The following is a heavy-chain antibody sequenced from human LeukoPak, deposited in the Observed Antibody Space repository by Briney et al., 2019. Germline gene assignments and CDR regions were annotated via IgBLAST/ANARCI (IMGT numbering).Heavy chain of an antibody. V-gene: IGHV3-23*01. Sequence: GGSLRLSCASSGFTFSSYAMSWVRQAPGKGLEWVSAISGSGGSTYYADSVKGRFTISRDNSKNTLYLQMNSLRAEDTAVYYCAKDYYYGSGSCHAYWGQGTLVTVSS. J-gene: IGHJ4*02. CDR1: GFTFSSYA. D-gene: IGHD3-10*01. CDR3: AKDYYYGSGSCHAY. CDR2: ISGSGGST.